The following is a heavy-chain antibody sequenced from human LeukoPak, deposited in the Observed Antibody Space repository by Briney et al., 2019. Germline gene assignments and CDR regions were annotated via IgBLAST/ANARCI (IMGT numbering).Heavy chain of an antibody. CDR3: ARGDHGDCGDAFDI. CDR1: GYTFTGYY. Sequence: ASVKVSCKASGYTFTGYYMHWVRQAPGQGLEWVGWINPNSGGTNYAQKFQGWVTMTRDTSISTAYMELSRLRSDDTAVYYCARGDHGDCGDAFDIWGQGTMVTVSS. D-gene: IGHD4-17*01. J-gene: IGHJ3*02. V-gene: IGHV1-2*04. CDR2: INPNSGGT.